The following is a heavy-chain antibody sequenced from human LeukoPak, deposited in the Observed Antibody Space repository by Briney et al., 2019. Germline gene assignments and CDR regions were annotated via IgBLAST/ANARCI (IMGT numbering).Heavy chain of an antibody. CDR1: GGTFSSYA. J-gene: IGHJ3*02. Sequence: SVKVSCKASGGTFSSYAISWVRQAPGQGLEWMGGIIPIFGTANYAQKFQGRVTITADESTSTAYMELSSLRSEDTAVYYCARDRDGSGTSAFDIWGQGTMVTVSS. V-gene: IGHV1-69*01. CDR3: ARDRDGSGTSAFDI. D-gene: IGHD3-10*01. CDR2: IIPIFGTA.